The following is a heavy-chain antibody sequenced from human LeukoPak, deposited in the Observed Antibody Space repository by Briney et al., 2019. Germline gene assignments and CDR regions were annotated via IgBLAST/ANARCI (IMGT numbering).Heavy chain of an antibody. CDR1: GFTVSSNY. J-gene: IGHJ4*02. CDR3: ARTSVRCSSTSCYPGYFDY. V-gene: IGHV3-66*01. Sequence: PGGSLRLSCAASGFTVSSNYMSWVRQAPGKGLEWVSVIYSGGSTYYADSVKGRFTISRDNSKNTLYLQMNSLRAEDTAVYYCARTSVRCSSTSCYPGYFDYWGQGTLVTVSS. D-gene: IGHD2-2*01. CDR2: IYSGGST.